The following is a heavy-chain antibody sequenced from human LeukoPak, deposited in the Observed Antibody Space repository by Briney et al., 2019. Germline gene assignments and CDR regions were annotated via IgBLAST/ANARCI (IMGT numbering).Heavy chain of an antibody. CDR2: IYHSGST. D-gene: IGHD2-15*01. CDR3: ARVLNCSGGSCDYYFDY. J-gene: IGHJ4*02. V-gene: IGHV4-38-2*02. CDR1: GYSISSGYY. Sequence: SETLSLTCTVSGYSISSGYYWGWIRQPPGKGLEWIGSIYHSGSTYYNPSLKSRVTTSADTSKNQFSLKLSSVTAADTGVYYCARVLNCSGGSCDYYFDYWGQGTLVTVSS.